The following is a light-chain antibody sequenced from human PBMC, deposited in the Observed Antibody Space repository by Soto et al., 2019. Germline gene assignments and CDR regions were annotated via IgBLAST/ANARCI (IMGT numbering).Light chain of an antibody. J-gene: IGKJ5*01. CDR2: GAS. CDR1: QSVSSSY. V-gene: IGKV3-20*01. Sequence: EIVLTQSPGTLSLSPGERATLSYRASQSVSSSYLAWYQQKPGQAPRLLIYGASSRATGIPDRFSGSGSGTDFTLTISRLEPEDFAVYYCQQNGSSPKITFGQGTRLEI. CDR3: QQNGSSPKIT.